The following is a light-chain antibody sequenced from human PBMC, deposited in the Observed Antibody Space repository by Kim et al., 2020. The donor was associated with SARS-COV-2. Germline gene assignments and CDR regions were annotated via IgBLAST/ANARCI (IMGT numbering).Light chain of an antibody. Sequence: EIVLTQSPGTLSLSPGERATLSCRASQSVRSNYLAWYQQKPGQAPRLLIYGASSRATGIPDRFSGSGSGTDFTLTISRLEPEDFAVYYCQQYGRSPYTFGQGTKLEI. CDR2: GAS. J-gene: IGKJ2*01. V-gene: IGKV3-20*01. CDR3: QQYGRSPYT. CDR1: QSVRSNY.